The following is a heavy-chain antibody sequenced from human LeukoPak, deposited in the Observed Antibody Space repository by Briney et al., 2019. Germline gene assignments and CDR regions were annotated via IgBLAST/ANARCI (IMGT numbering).Heavy chain of an antibody. Sequence: ASVKVSCKASGYTFTSYYMHWVRQAPGQGLEWMGIINPSGDSRSYAQKFQDRVTMTRDTSTSTVYTEVSSLRSEDTAVYFCAMGRQWLEDWFDPWGQGTLVTVSS. J-gene: IGHJ5*02. CDR2: INPSGDSR. V-gene: IGHV1-46*01. D-gene: IGHD6-19*01. CDR3: AMGRQWLEDWFDP. CDR1: GYTFTSYY.